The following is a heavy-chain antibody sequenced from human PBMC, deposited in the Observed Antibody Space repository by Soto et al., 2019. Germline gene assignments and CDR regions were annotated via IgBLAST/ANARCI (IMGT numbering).Heavy chain of an antibody. Sequence: QVQLVQSGAEVKKPGASVKVSCKASGYTFTSYGISWVRQAPGQGLEWMGWISTYNGNTNYAQKLQGRVTMTTDTSTRTAYMELRSLRYDDTAVYYCARAKGRDEGEGVGFWGQGTLVTVSS. D-gene: IGHD3-10*01. CDR3: ARAKGRDEGEGVGF. CDR2: ISTYNGNT. J-gene: IGHJ4*02. CDR1: GYTFTSYG. V-gene: IGHV1-18*01.